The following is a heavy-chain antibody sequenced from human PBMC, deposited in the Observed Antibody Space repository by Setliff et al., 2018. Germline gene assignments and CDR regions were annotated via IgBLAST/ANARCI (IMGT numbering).Heavy chain of an antibody. D-gene: IGHD6-19*01. CDR3: STKAVPGT. V-gene: IGHV3-11*01. CDR1: GFTFSDYY. CDR2: ISSSGSSI. Sequence: GGSLRLSGAASGFTFSDYYMSWIRQAPGKGLEWVAYISSSGSSIFYADSVKGRFTISKDSAKNSLYLQMNSLRAEDTAVYFCSTKAVPGTGGQGTLVTVSS. J-gene: IGHJ4*02.